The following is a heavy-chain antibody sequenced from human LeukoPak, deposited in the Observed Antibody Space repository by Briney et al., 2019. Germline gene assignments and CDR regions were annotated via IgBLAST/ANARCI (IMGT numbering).Heavy chain of an antibody. CDR1: GFTFNKYG. CDR3: ARVGGSYGYFFDY. J-gene: IGHJ4*02. CDR2: IWYDGSKK. D-gene: IGHD1-26*01. V-gene: IGHV3-33*01. Sequence: AGGSLRLSCAASGFTFNKYGMHWVRQAPGKGLEWVAVIWYDGSKKYYADSVKGRFTISRDNSKNTLYLQMNSLRAEDTAVYYCARVGGSYGYFFDYWGQGTLVTVSS.